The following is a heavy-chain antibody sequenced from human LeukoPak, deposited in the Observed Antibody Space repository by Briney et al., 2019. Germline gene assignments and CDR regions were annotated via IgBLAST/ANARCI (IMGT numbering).Heavy chain of an antibody. Sequence: GGSLRLSCAASGFTVSSNFMSWVRQAPGKGLEWVSLIYSGGSTYYADSVKGRFTISRDISKNTLFLQLNSLRAEDTALYYCARNGRRTTVTSDFWGQGTLVTVSS. D-gene: IGHD4-17*01. V-gene: IGHV3-66*01. J-gene: IGHJ4*02. CDR1: GFTVSSNF. CDR3: ARNGRRTTVTSDF. CDR2: IYSGGST.